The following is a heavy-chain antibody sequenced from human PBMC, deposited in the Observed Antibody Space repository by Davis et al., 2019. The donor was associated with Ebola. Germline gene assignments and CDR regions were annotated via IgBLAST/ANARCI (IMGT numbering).Heavy chain of an antibody. D-gene: IGHD2/OR15-2a*01. V-gene: IGHV4-59*01. CDR2: IYYSGSS. CDR3: ARDISTTISAFDI. J-gene: IGHJ3*02. CDR1: GGSINDYF. Sequence: PSETLSLTCTVSGGSINDYFWTWIRQPPGKGLEWIGYIYYSGSSNYNPSLKSRVTISIDTSKNQFSLKLSSVTAADTAVYYCARDISTTISAFDIWGRGSMVTVSS.